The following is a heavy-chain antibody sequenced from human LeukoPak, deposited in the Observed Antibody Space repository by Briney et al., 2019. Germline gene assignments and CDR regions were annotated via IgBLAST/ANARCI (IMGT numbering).Heavy chain of an antibody. CDR3: ARISWLLDYYYGMDV. Sequence: ASVKVSCKASGYTFTSYGISWVRQAPGQGLEWMGWMNPNSGNTGYAQKFQGRVTMTRNTSISTAYMELSSLRSEDTAVYYCARISWLLDYYYGMDVWGQGTTVTVSS. CDR1: GYTFTSYG. CDR2: MNPNSGNT. D-gene: IGHD3-9*01. V-gene: IGHV1-8*02. J-gene: IGHJ6*02.